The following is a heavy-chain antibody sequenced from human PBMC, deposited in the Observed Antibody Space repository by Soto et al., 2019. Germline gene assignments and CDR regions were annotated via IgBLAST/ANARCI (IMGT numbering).Heavy chain of an antibody. J-gene: IGHJ5*02. Sequence: SETLALTCTVSGGSISSYYWIWIRQPPGKGLEWIGYIYYSGSTNYNPSLKSRVTISVDTSKNQFSLKLSSVTAADTAVYYCARVSRGFDPWGQGTLVTGSS. CDR2: IYYSGST. V-gene: IGHV4-59*01. CDR3: ARVSRGFDP. CDR1: GGSISSYY.